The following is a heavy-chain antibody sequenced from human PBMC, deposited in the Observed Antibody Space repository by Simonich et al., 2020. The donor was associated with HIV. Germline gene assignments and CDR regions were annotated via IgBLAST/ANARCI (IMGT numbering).Heavy chain of an antibody. CDR3: ARDGRKGSSTSCSDY. V-gene: IGHV3-21*01. Sequence: EVQLVESGGGLVKPGGSLRLSCAASGFTFSSYSMNWVRQAPGKGVEWVSSISSSSSYIYYADSVKGRFTISRDNAKNSLYLQMNSLRAEDTAVYYGARDGRKGSSTSCSDYWGQGTLVTVSS. CDR2: ISSSSSYI. D-gene: IGHD2-2*01. J-gene: IGHJ4*02. CDR1: GFTFSSYS.